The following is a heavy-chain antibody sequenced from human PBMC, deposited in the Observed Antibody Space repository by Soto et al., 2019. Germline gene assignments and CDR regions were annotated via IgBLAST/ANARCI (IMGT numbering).Heavy chain of an antibody. J-gene: IGHJ6*04. CDR1: GYTFTDYL. V-gene: IGHV1-18*01. Sequence: QVQLVQSGAEVKKPGASVRLSCKASGYTFTDYLITWVRQAPGPGLEWMGWINPNNGDTNYAQKAQGRVTLTTDTSSNTAYLNLRGLRSDDTAVYYCSRGNKDGNYPYYYVMDVWGKGTAVTVSS. CDR3: SRGNKDGNYPYYYVMDV. CDR2: INPNNGDT.